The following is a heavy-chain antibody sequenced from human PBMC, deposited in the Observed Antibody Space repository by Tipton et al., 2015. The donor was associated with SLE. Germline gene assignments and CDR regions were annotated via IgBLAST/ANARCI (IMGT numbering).Heavy chain of an antibody. CDR1: GYMFTSYG. CDR2: ISTDNGNT. Sequence: QVQLVQSGAEVKKPGASVKVSCKASGYMFTSYGISWVRQAPGQGPEWMGWISTDNGNTNYPQKFQGRVIMTTDRSTSTAYMELTSLRSDDTAVYFCARDFSVVDYHGSGSPFDKWGQGTLVTVSS. D-gene: IGHD3-10*01. V-gene: IGHV1-18*01. CDR3: ARDFSVVDYHGSGSPFDK. J-gene: IGHJ4*02.